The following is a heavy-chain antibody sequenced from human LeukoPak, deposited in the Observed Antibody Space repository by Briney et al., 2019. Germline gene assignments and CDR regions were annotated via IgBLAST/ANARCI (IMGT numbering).Heavy chain of an antibody. V-gene: IGHV3-30*04. D-gene: IGHD6-6*01. J-gene: IGHJ4*02. CDR1: GFTFSSYA. Sequence: GGSLRLSCAASGFTFSSYAMHWVRQAPGKGLEWVAVISYDGSNKYYADSVKGRFTTSRDNSKNTLYLQMNSLRAEDTAVYYCAKGSSSFDYWGQGTLVTVSS. CDR2: ISYDGSNK. CDR3: AKGSSSFDY.